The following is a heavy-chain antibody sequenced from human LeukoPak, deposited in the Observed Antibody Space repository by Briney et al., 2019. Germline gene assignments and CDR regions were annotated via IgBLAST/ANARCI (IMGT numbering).Heavy chain of an antibody. D-gene: IGHD3-22*01. CDR1: GYTFTGYY. CDR2: INPNSGGT. Sequence: EASVKVSCKASGYTFTGYYMHWVRQAPGQGLEWMGWINPNSGGTDYAQKFQGRVTMTRDTSISTAYMELSRLRSDDTAVYYCARFTYDSSSAAEYFQHWGQGTLVTVSS. V-gene: IGHV1-2*02. CDR3: ARFTYDSSSAAEYFQH. J-gene: IGHJ1*01.